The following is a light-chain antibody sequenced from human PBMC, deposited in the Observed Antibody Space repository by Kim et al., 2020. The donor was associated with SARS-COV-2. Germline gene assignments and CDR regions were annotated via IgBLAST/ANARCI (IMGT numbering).Light chain of an antibody. Sequence: SASVGDTVTITCRASQNSSTYLNWYQYKPGRAPKVLIYAAFNLQSGVPSRFSGSKFGTDFTLTISSLQPEDFVTYYCQQTYSTPLFGPGTKVDIK. V-gene: IGKV1-39*01. CDR1: QNSSTY. CDR3: QQTYSTPL. J-gene: IGKJ3*01. CDR2: AAF.